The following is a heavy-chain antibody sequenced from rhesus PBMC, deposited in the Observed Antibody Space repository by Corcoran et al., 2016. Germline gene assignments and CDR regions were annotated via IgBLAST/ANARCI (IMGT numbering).Heavy chain of an antibody. V-gene: IGHV4S9*01. J-gene: IGHJ6*01. CDR2: IYGSVGST. CDR3: ARDYGLDS. Sequence: QVQLQESGPGLVKPSETLSLTCAVSGGSISDYYYWNWIRQPPGKGLDWIGYIYGSVGSTDSHPPLKSQVTISTDTSKNQFSLKLSSVTAADTAVYYCARDYGLDSWGQGVVVTVSS. CDR1: GGSISDYYY.